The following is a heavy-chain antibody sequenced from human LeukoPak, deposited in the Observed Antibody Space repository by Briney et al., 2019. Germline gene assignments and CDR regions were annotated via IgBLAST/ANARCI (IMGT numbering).Heavy chain of an antibody. CDR1: GFTFSSYG. J-gene: IGHJ4*02. CDR2: ISSTGGTT. V-gene: IGHV3-23*01. D-gene: IGHD3-10*01. Sequence: GGTLRLSCAASGFTFSSYGMSWVRQAPGKGLEWVSAISSTGGTTYYADSVKGRFTISRDNSKNTLYLQMNSLRAEDTAVYYCAKDQGITMVRGNDYWGQGTLVTVSS. CDR3: AKDQGITMVRGNDY.